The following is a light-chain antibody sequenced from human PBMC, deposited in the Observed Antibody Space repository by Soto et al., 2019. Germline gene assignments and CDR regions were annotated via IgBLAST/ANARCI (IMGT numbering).Light chain of an antibody. Sequence: SALTQPPSASGTPGQRVTISCSGSSSNIGSNYVYWYQQLPGTAPKLLIYRNNQRPSGVPDRFSGSKSGTSASLAISGLRSEDEADYYCAAWDDSLSGQSYVFGTGTKVTVL. V-gene: IGLV1-47*01. CDR2: RNN. J-gene: IGLJ1*01. CDR3: AAWDDSLSGQSYV. CDR1: SSNIGSNY.